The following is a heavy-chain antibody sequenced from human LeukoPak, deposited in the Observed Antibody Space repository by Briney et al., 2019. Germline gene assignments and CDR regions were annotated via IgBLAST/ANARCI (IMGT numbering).Heavy chain of an antibody. Sequence: SETLSLTCTVSGGSISSSSYYWGWIRQPPGKGLEWIGSIYYSGSTYYNPSLKSRVTISVDTSKNQFSLKLSSVTAADTAVYYCARVPVGQQLPPYYFDYWGQGTLVTVSS. V-gene: IGHV4-39*07. CDR1: GGSISSSSYY. CDR3: ARVPVGQQLPPYYFDY. CDR2: IYYSGST. J-gene: IGHJ4*02. D-gene: IGHD6-13*01.